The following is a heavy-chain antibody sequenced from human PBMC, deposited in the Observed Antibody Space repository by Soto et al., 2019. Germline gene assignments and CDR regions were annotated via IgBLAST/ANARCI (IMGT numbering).Heavy chain of an antibody. Sequence: GGSLRLSCAASGFTFSSYGMHWVRQAPGKGLEWVAVISYDGSNKYYADSVKGRFTISRDNSKNTLYLQMNSLRSEDTAVYYCASPRLIFGVVRPRPFDYWGQGTLVTVSS. CDR3: ASPRLIFGVVRPRPFDY. D-gene: IGHD3-3*01. CDR2: ISYDGSNK. CDR1: GFTFSSYG. V-gene: IGHV3-30*03. J-gene: IGHJ4*02.